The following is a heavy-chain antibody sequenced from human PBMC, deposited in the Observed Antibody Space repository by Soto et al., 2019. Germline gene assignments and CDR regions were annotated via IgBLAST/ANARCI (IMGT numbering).Heavy chain of an antibody. CDR2: INPSGGST. CDR3: ASQPYYYYYMDV. V-gene: IGHV1-46*03. J-gene: IGHJ6*03. Sequence: PGQGLEWMGIINPSGGSTSYAQKFQGRVTMTRDTSTSTVYMELSSLRSEDTAVYYCASQPYYYYYMDVWGKGTTVTVSS.